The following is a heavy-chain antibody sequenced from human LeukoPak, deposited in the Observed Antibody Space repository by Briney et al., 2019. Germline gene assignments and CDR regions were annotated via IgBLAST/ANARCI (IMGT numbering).Heavy chain of an antibody. CDR3: ATGEFCNNSTCYPAFGF. CDR1: GYTLTELS. D-gene: IGHD2/OR15-2a*01. Sequence: ASVTVSCKVSGYTLTELSMDWVRQAPGKGLEWMGGFHPENGETIYAQKFKGRVVMTEDTSTDTAYMELSSLRSEDTAVYYCATGEFCNNSTCYPAFGFWGQGSLVIVSS. V-gene: IGHV1-24*01. CDR2: FHPENGET. J-gene: IGHJ4*02.